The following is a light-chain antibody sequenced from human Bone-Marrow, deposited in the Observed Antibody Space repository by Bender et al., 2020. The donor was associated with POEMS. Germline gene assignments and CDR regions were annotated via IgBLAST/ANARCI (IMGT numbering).Light chain of an antibody. V-gene: IGLV3-21*01. Sequence: SYVLTQPPSVSVAPGETARITCGGSNIESKSVHWYQQKPGQAPVLVIIYDSDRPSGIPERFSASNSGTMATLTISGAQVEDEADYYCYSADSSDIPVFGGGTKLTVV. CDR1: NIESKS. CDR3: YSADSSDIPV. J-gene: IGLJ3*02. CDR2: YDS.